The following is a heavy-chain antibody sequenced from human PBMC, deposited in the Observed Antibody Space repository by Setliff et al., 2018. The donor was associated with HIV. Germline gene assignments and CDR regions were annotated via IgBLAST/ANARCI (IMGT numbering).Heavy chain of an antibody. V-gene: IGHV4-61*09. Sequence: SETLSLTCTVSGGSISSGGYYWSWIRQPAGKGLEWIGHIYTSGSTKYNPSLKGRVTISVDTSKNQFSLNLSSVTAAGTAFYYCATFSPRDAFDIWGQGTMVTVSS. CDR1: GGSISSGGYY. J-gene: IGHJ3*02. D-gene: IGHD3-16*01. CDR3: ATFSPRDAFDI. CDR2: IYTSGST.